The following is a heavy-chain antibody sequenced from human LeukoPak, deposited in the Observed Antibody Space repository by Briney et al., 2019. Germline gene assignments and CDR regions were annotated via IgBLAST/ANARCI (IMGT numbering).Heavy chain of an antibody. Sequence: SETLSLTCTVSGGSISRYYWSWIRQPPGKGLEWIGYIYYSGSTNYNPSLKSRVTISVDTSKNQFSLKLSSVTAADTAVYYCAREDRYNWNDVHYYGMDVWGQGTTVTVSS. J-gene: IGHJ6*02. D-gene: IGHD1-20*01. CDR2: IYYSGST. V-gene: IGHV4-59*01. CDR3: AREDRYNWNDVHYYGMDV. CDR1: GGSISRYY.